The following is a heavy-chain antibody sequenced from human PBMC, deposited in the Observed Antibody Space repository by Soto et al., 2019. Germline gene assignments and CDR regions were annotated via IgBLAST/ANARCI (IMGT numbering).Heavy chain of an antibody. D-gene: IGHD3-9*01. V-gene: IGHV1-3*01. Sequence: ASVKVSCKASGYTFTSYAMHWVRQAPGQRLEWMGWINAGNGNTNYAQKFQGRVTITADESTSTAYMELSSLRSEDTAVYYCASTYYDILTGYYPYYFDYWGQGTLVTVSS. J-gene: IGHJ4*02. CDR1: GYTFTSYA. CDR2: INAGNGNT. CDR3: ASTYYDILTGYYPYYFDY.